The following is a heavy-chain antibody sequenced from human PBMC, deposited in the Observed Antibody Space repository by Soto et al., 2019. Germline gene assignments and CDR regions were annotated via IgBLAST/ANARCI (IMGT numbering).Heavy chain of an antibody. Sequence: GSLRLSCVGSGFTFSGYSMAWVRQAPGRGLEWVASISSRSTNIDYADSVKGRFTISRDNAKNLVSLQMSSLRGEDTALYYCAKFTEPGYSSIWYYFEYWGQGTPVTVSS. CDR1: GFTFSGYS. CDR3: AKFTEPGYSSIWYYFEY. V-gene: IGHV3-21*06. J-gene: IGHJ4*02. CDR2: ISSRSTNI. D-gene: IGHD6-19*01.